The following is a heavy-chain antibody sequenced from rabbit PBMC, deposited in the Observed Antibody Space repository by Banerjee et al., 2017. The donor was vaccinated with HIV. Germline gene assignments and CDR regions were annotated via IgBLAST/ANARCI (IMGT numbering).Heavy chain of an antibody. Sequence: QSLEESGGDLVKPGASLTLTCTASGFSFSGSYYMCWVRQAPGKGLEWIACIYVGSNGSTYYASWAKGRFTISKTSSTTVALQMTSLTAADTATYFCARSYFGYGWITRLDLWGPGTLVTVS. V-gene: IGHV1S40*01. J-gene: IGHJ3*01. D-gene: IGHD6-1*01. CDR2: IYVGSNGST. CDR3: ARSYFGYGWITRLDL. CDR1: GFSFSGSYY.